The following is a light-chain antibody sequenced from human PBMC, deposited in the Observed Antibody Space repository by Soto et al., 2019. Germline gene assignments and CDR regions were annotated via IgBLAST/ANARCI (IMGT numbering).Light chain of an antibody. CDR1: QSVSSNY. CDR3: QQYGNSPWT. Sequence: EIVLTQSPGTLSLSPGERATLSCRASQSVSSNYLAWCQQKPGQAPRLLIYAASSRATGIPDRFSGSGPGTDFTLTISRLEPEDFAVYYCQQYGNSPWTFGQGTKVEI. J-gene: IGKJ1*01. CDR2: AAS. V-gene: IGKV3-20*01.